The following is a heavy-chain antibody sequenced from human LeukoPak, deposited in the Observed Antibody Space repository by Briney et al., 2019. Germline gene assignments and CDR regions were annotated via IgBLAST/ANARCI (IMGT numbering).Heavy chain of an antibody. D-gene: IGHD3-22*01. V-gene: IGHV1-69*06. Sequence: ASVKVSCKASGYTFNTYYMHWVRQAPGQGLEWMGGIIPIFGTANYAQKFQGRVTITADKSTSTSFMELSSLRSEDTAVYYCARARSPSSGYLLRDHNWFDPWGQGTLVTVSS. J-gene: IGHJ5*02. CDR2: IIPIFGTA. CDR3: ARARSPSSGYLLRDHNWFDP. CDR1: GYTFNTYY.